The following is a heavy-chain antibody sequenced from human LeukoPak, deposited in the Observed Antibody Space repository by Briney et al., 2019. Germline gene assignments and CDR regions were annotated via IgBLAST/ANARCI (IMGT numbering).Heavy chain of an antibody. CDR3: ARDNWLQFGFWDY. Sequence: GGSLRLSCAAFGFTFSDYYMSWIRQAPGKGLEWVSYISSSGSTIYYADSVKGRFTISRDNAKNSLYLQMNSLRAEDTAVYYCARDNWLQFGFWDYWGQGTLVTVSS. V-gene: IGHV3-11*01. CDR2: ISSSGSTI. D-gene: IGHD5-24*01. J-gene: IGHJ4*02. CDR1: GFTFSDYY.